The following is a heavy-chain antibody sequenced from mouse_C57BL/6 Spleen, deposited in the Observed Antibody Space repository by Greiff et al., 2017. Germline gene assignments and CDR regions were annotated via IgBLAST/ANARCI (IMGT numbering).Heavy chain of an antibody. CDR1: GFSLTSYG. CDR3: AKTVYYDYGERYFDV. D-gene: IGHD2-4*01. V-gene: IGHV2-5*01. Sequence: VKLMESGPGLVQPSQSLSITCTVSGFSLTSYGVHWVRQSPGKGLEWLGVIWRGGSTDYNAAFMSRLSITKDNSKSQVFFKMNSLQADDTAIYYCAKTVYYDYGERYFDVWGTGTTVTVSS. CDR2: IWRGGST. J-gene: IGHJ1*03.